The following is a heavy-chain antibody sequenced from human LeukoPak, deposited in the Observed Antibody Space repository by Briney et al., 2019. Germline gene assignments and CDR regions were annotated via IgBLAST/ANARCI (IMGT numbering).Heavy chain of an antibody. J-gene: IGHJ6*03. CDR2: ISAYNGNT. D-gene: IGHD6-13*01. V-gene: IGHV1-18*01. CDR3: ARPSASWVPAVGTYYYYYMDV. CDR1: GYTFTSYG. Sequence: ASVKVSCKASGYTFTSYGISWVRQAPGQGLEWMGWISAYNGNTNYAQKLQGRVTMTTDTSTSTAYMELRSLRSDDTAVYYCARPSASWVPAVGTYYYYYMDVWGKGTTVTVSS.